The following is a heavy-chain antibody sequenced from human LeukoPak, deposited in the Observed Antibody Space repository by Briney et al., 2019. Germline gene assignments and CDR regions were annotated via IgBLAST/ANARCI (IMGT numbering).Heavy chain of an antibody. V-gene: IGHV1-69*13. CDR3: AREDSSGYKTTEDY. J-gene: IGHJ4*02. CDR2: IIPIFGTA. CDR1: GGTFSSYA. D-gene: IGHD3-22*01. Sequence: SVKVSCKASGGTFSSYAISWVRQAPGQGLEWMGGIIPIFGTANYAQKFQGRVTITADESTSTAYMELSSLRSEDTAVYYCAREDSSGYKTTEDYWGQGTLVTVSS.